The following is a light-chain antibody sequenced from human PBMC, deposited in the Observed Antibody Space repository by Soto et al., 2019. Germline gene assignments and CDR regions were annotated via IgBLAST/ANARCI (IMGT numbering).Light chain of an antibody. CDR2: AAS. V-gene: IGKV1-39*01. Sequence: DIQMTQSPSSLSASVGDRVTITCRASQTINASLNWYQQKPGKALKLLIYAASSLQSGVPSRLSGSGSGTDFTLTISSLQPEDFATYYCQESYRTPRTFGQGTRLEI. CDR3: QESYRTPRT. CDR1: QTINAS. J-gene: IGKJ2*01.